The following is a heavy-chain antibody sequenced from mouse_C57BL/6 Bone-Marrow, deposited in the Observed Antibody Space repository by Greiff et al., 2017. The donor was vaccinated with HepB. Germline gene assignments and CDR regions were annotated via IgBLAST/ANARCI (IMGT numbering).Heavy chain of an antibody. D-gene: IGHD2-10*01. Sequence: VQLQQSGAELVRPGASVKLSCTASGFNIKDDYMHWVKQRPEQGLEWIGWIDPENGDTEYASKFQGKATITADTSSNTAYLQVSSLTSEDTAVYYCTTCLLAYWGQGTLVTVSA. CDR1: GFNIKDDY. V-gene: IGHV14-4*01. CDR3: TTCLLAY. CDR2: IDPENGDT. J-gene: IGHJ3*01.